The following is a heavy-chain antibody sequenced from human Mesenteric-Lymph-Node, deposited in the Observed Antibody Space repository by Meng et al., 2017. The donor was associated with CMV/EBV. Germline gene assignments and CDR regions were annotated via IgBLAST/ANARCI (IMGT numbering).Heavy chain of an antibody. J-gene: IGHJ4*02. D-gene: IGHD6-13*01. CDR3: TTGAPTAGFLFNY. CDR2: IKSKRDGETT. CDR1: GFSFTNVW. V-gene: IGHV3-15*01. Sequence: SGFSFTNVWMSWVRQAPGKGLEWVGRIKSKRDGETTDYAAPVKPRFTVSRDDSQSTLYLQMNSLQTEDTAVYYCTTGAPTAGFLFNYWGQGTLVTVYS.